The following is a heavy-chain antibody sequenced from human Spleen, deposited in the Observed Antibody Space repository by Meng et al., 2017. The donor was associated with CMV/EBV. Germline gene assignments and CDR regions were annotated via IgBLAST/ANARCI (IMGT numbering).Heavy chain of an antibody. Sequence: GGSLRLSCAASGFTFRSYEMNWVRQAPGKGLEWVSYISGSGGTIHYADSVKGRFTISRDNAKNSLYLQMNSLRAEDTALYFCARSPSGLYCTSTSGHYFDHWGQGALVTVSS. J-gene: IGHJ4*02. CDR3: ARSPSGLYCTSTSGHYFDH. D-gene: IGHD2-2*01. V-gene: IGHV3-48*03. CDR1: GFTFRSYE. CDR2: ISGSGGTI.